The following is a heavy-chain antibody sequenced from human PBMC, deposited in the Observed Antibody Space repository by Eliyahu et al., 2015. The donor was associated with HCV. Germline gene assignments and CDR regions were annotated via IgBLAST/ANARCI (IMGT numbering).Heavy chain of an antibody. CDR1: GGSISSSSYY. CDR3: AIRRGYSYGYDY. CDR2: IYYSGST. V-gene: IGHV4-39*01. Sequence: QLQLQESGPGLVKPSETLSLTCTVXGGSISSSSYYWGWIRQPPGKGLEWIGSIYYSGSTYYNPSLKSRVTISVDTSKNQFSLKLSSVTAADTAVYYCAIRRGYSYGYDYWGQGTLVTVSS. J-gene: IGHJ4*02. D-gene: IGHD5-18*01.